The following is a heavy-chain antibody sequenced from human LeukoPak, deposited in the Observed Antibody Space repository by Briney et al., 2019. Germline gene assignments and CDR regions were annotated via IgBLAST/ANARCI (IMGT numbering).Heavy chain of an antibody. D-gene: IGHD6-19*01. CDR3: ATLVIAVAGGFGDY. CDR1: GYTFTGYY. V-gene: IGHV1-2*02. Sequence: ASVKVSCKASGYTFTGYYMHWVRQAPGQGLEWMGWINPNSGGTNYAQKFQGRVTMTRDTSISTGYMELSRLRSDDTAVYYCATLVIAVAGGFGDYWGQGILVTVFS. J-gene: IGHJ4*02. CDR2: INPNSGGT.